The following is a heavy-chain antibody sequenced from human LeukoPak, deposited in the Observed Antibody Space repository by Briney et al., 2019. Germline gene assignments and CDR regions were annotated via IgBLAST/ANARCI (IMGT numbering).Heavy chain of an antibody. Sequence: GGSLRLSCAASGFTFSSYWMSWVRQAPGKGLEWVANIKQDGSEKYYVDSVKGRFTISRDNAKNSLYLQMNSLRAEDTAVYYCARAPDYYDSSGYYEYFQHWGQGTLVTVSS. CDR1: GFTFSSYW. CDR2: IKQDGSEK. CDR3: ARAPDYYDSSGYYEYFQH. J-gene: IGHJ1*01. D-gene: IGHD3-22*01. V-gene: IGHV3-7*01.